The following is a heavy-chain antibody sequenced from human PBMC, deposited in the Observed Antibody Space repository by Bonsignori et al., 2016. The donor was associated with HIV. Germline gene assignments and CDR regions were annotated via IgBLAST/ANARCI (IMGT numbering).Heavy chain of an antibody. J-gene: IGHJ4*02. D-gene: IGHD5-24*01. CDR3: AKRGDGTYKYFEY. CDR2: IGGTGGYT. V-gene: IGHV3-23*01. CDR1: GFYLWQLC. Sequence: EVQLLESGGGLVQPGGSLRLSCAASGFYLWQLCHELGPPGSRGRGWRWVSVIGGTGGYTYYADSVKGRFTISRDNSKDTVYLQMNSLRADDTAIYYCAKRGDGTYKYFEYWGQGTLVTVSS.